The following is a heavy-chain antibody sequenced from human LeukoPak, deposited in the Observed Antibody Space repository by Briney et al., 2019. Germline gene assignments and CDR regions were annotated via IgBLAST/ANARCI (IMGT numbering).Heavy chain of an antibody. CDR3: AKDLWYSSGWYIWPFDY. CDR1: GFTFSSYA. CDR2: ISGSGGST. Sequence: PGGSLRLSCAASGFTFSSYAMSWVRQAPGKGLEWVSAISGSGGSTYYADSVKGRFTISRDNSKNTLYLQMNSLRAEDTAVYYCAKDLWYSSGWYIWPFDYWGQGTLVTVSS. V-gene: IGHV3-23*01. J-gene: IGHJ4*02. D-gene: IGHD6-19*01.